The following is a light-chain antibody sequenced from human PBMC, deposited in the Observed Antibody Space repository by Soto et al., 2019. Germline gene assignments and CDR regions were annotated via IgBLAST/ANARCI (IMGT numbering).Light chain of an antibody. V-gene: IGLV2-14*01. Sequence: QSALTQPASVSGSPGQSITISCTGTSRDVGGYNYVSWYQQHPGKAPKLMIYEVSNRPSGVSNRFSGSKSGNTASLTISGLQAEYEAEYYCSSYTSISTPYVFGTGTKVTVL. CDR2: EVS. J-gene: IGLJ1*01. CDR1: SRDVGGYNY. CDR3: SSYTSISTPYV.